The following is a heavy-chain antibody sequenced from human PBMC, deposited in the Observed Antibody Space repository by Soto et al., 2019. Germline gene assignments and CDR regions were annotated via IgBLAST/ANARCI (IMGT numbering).Heavy chain of an antibody. CDR3: AKDQGLFGDYVDYFDY. J-gene: IGHJ4*02. D-gene: IGHD4-17*01. CDR2: ISYDGSNK. Sequence: GGSLRLSCAASGFTFSSYGMHWVRQAPGKGLEWVAVISYDGSNKYYADSVKGRFTISRDNSKNTLYLQMNSLRAEDTAVYYCAKDQGLFGDYVDYFDYWGQGNLVTVSS. V-gene: IGHV3-30*18. CDR1: GFTFSSYG.